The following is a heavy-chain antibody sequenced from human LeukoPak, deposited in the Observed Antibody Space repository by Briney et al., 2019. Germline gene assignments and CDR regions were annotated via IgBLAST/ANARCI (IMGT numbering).Heavy chain of an antibody. CDR3: ARSGGPGTYHQLRYNWFDP. CDR2: ITTISHYI. CDR1: GFILSDYH. D-gene: IGHD3-10*01. Sequence: GGSLRLSCATSGFILSDYHMSWVRQAPGKGLEWLSSITTISHYIYYAGAVRGRFTISRDNAKNSLYLQMNSLRGEDTAVYYCARSGGPGTYHQLRYNWFDPWGQGTLVTVSS. J-gene: IGHJ5*02. V-gene: IGHV3-21*01.